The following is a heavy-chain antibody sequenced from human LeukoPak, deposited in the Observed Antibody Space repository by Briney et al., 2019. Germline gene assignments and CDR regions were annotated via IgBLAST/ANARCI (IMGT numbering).Heavy chain of an antibody. Sequence: GGSLRLSCAASGFTFSSYEMNWVRQAPGKGLEWISYISSSGSTIYYADSVKGRFTISRDNAKNSLYLQMNSLRAEDTAVYYCARERSPRYFDYWGQGTLVTVSS. V-gene: IGHV3-48*03. CDR2: ISSSGSTI. CDR1: GFTFSSYE. J-gene: IGHJ4*02. CDR3: ARERSPRYFDY.